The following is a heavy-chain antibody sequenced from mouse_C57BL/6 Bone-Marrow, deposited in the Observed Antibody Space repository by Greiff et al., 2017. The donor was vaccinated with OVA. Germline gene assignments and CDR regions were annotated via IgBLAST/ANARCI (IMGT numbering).Heavy chain of an antibody. D-gene: IGHD4-1*01. CDR3: ARHRWDGYFDY. CDR1: GFTFSDYG. V-gene: IGHV5-15*01. CDR2: ISNLAYSI. Sequence: EVQGVESGGGLVQPGGSLKLSCAASGFTFSDYGMAWVRQAPRKGPEWVAFISNLAYSIYYADTVTGRFTIARENAKNTLYLEMSSLRSEDTAMYYCARHRWDGYFDYWGQGTTLTVSS. J-gene: IGHJ2*01.